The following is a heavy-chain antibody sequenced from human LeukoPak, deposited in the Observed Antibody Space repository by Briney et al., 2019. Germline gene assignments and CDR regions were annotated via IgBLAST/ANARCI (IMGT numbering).Heavy chain of an antibody. CDR2: IYYSGST. CDR1: GGSISSSSYY. J-gene: IGHJ6*03. D-gene: IGHD6-13*01. V-gene: IGHV4-39*01. CDR3: ARHGDSSSSAYYYYYYMDV. Sequence: SETLSLTCTVSGGSISSSSYYWGWIRQPPGKGLEWIGIIYYSGSTYYNPSLKSRVTISVDTSKNQFSLKLSSVTAADTAVYYCARHGDSSSSAYYYYYYMDVWGKGTTVTVSS.